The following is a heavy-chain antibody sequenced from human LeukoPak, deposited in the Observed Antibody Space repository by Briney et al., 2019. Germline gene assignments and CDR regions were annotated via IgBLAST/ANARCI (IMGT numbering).Heavy chain of an antibody. CDR3: ATNIVVVPAAKDWFDP. D-gene: IGHD2-2*01. Sequence: ASVKVSCKASGYTFTGYYMHWVRQAPGQGLEWMGWINPNSGGTSYTQKFQGRVTMTEDTSTDTAYMELSSLRSEDTAVYYCATNIVVVPAAKDWFDPWGQGTLVTVSS. CDR1: GYTFTGYY. CDR2: INPNSGGT. J-gene: IGHJ5*02. V-gene: IGHV1-2*02.